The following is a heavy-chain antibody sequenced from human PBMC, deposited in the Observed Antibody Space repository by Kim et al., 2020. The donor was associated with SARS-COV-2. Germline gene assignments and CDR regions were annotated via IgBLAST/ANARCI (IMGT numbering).Heavy chain of an antibody. CDR3: AKSITMVRDISESY. V-gene: IGHV3-23*01. Sequence: GGSLRLSCAASGFTFSSYAMSWVRQAPGKGLEWVSAISGSGGSTYYADSVKGRFTISRDNSKNTLYLQMNSLRAEDTAVYYCAKSITMVRDISESYWGQGTLVTVSS. CDR1: GFTFSSYA. CDR2: ISGSGGST. D-gene: IGHD3-10*01. J-gene: IGHJ4*02.